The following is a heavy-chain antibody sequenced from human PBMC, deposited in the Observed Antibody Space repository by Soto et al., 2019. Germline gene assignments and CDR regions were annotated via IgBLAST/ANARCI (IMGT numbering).Heavy chain of an antibody. J-gene: IGHJ5*02. CDR3: AREVLTAAGTFGWFNP. CDR1: GYTFSNYG. D-gene: IGHD6-13*01. CDR2: ISGYNGNT. Sequence: ASVKVSCKASGYTFSNYGFSWVRQAPGQGLEWMGWISGYNGNTNYAERLQGRVTMTTDTSTSTAYMELRNLRSEDTAVYYCAREVLTAAGTFGWFNPWGQGTLVTVSS. V-gene: IGHV1-18*01.